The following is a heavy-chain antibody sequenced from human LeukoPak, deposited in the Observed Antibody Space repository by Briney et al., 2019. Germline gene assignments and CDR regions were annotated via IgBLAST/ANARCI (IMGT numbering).Heavy chain of an antibody. Sequence: GESLKISCKGSGYSFTSYWIGWVRQMLGKGLEWMGVIYPHDSDTRYSPSFQGQVTISADKSISTAYLQWSTLKASDTAMYYCARQTTVTPGDYWGQGTLVTVSS. CDR1: GYSFTSYW. V-gene: IGHV5-51*01. CDR3: ARQTTVTPGDY. J-gene: IGHJ4*02. D-gene: IGHD4-17*01. CDR2: IYPHDSDT.